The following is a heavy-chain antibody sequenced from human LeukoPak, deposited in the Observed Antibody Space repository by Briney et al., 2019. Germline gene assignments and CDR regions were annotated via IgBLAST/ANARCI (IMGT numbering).Heavy chain of an antibody. CDR1: GFTFTSSA. CDR2: IVVGSGNT. D-gene: IGHD5-12*01. CDR3: ARDGVVVATTLFDY. J-gene: IGHJ4*02. V-gene: IGHV1-58*02. Sequence: GTSVKVSCKASGFTFTSSAMQWVRQARGQRLEWIGWIVVGSGNTNYAQKFQERVTITRDMSTSTAYMELSSLRSEDTAVYYCARDGVVVATTLFDYWGQGTLVTVSS.